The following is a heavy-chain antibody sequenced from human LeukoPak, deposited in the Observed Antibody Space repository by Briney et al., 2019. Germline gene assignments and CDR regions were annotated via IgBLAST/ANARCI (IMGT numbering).Heavy chain of an antibody. CDR2: IYSGGST. D-gene: IGHD3-9*01. Sequence: QPGGSLRLSCAASGFTVSSNYMSWVRQAPGKGLEWVSVIYSGGSTYYADSVKGRFTISRDNSKNTLYLQMNSLRAEDTAVYYCARDGYYDILNGYYTDDYWGQGTLVTVSS. V-gene: IGHV3-53*01. CDR1: GFTVSSNY. CDR3: ARDGYYDILNGYYTDDY. J-gene: IGHJ4*02.